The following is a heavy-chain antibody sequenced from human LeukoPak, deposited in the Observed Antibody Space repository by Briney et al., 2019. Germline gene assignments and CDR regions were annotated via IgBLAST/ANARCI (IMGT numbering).Heavy chain of an antibody. J-gene: IGHJ4*02. Sequence: GGSMRLSCAAYGFTFSSYAMHWVRQAPGKGLEWVAVISYDGSNKYYADSVKGRFTISRDNSKNTLYLQMNSLRAEDTAVYYCARSLGGYPQLWGQGTVVTVSS. CDR1: GFTFSSYA. CDR3: ARSLGGYPQL. D-gene: IGHD5-12*01. CDR2: ISYDGSNK. V-gene: IGHV3-30*01.